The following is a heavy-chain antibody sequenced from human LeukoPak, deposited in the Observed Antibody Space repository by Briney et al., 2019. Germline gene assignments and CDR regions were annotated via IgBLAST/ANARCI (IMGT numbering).Heavy chain of an antibody. CDR3: ARGSRYYGSGSQTYYFDY. J-gene: IGHJ4*02. V-gene: IGHV3-7*01. D-gene: IGHD3-10*01. Sequence: PGGSLRLSCAASGFTFSSYWMSRVRQAPGKGLEWVANIKQDGSEKYYVDSVKGRFTISRDNAKNSLYLQMNSLRAEDTAVYYCARGSRYYGSGSQTYYFDYWGQGTLVTVSS. CDR2: IKQDGSEK. CDR1: GFTFSSYW.